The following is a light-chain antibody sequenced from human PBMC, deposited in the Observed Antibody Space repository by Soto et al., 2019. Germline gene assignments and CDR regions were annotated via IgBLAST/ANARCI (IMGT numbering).Light chain of an antibody. J-gene: IGKJ1*01. Sequence: EIVMTQSPATLSVSPGERATLSRRASQSVSSNLAWYQQKPGQAPRLLIYGASTRATGIPARFSGSGSGTEFTLTISSLQSEDFAVYYCQQYNNWPPSWTFGQGTKVDI. V-gene: IGKV3-15*01. CDR3: QQYNNWPPSWT. CDR1: QSVSSN. CDR2: GAS.